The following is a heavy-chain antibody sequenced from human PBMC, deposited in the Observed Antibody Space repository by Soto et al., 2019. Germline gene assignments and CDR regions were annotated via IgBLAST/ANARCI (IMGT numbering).Heavy chain of an antibody. CDR2: IYYIGST. CDR1: GGSVSSGSYY. V-gene: IGHV4-61*01. CDR3: ARSGAIGYFDS. D-gene: IGHD3-16*02. Sequence: SETLSLTCTVSGGSVSSGSYYWSWIRQPPGKGLEWIGYIYYIGSTNYNPSLKSRVTISVDTSKNQLSLKLSSVTAADTAVYYCARSGAIGYFDSWGQGNLVTVSS. J-gene: IGHJ4*02.